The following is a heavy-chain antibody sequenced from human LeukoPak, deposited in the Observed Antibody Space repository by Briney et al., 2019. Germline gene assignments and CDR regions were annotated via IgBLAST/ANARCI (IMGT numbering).Heavy chain of an antibody. CDR2: INTDGRTT. CDR1: GFTFSSYW. J-gene: IGHJ4*02. V-gene: IGHV3-74*01. CDR3: AKDPHVVPVRIRFDY. D-gene: IGHD2-21*01. Sequence: GGSLRLSCVSSGFTFSSYWMHWVRQAPGKGLVWVSRINTDGRTTTYADSVKGRFTISRDNAKNTLYLQMNSLRAEDTAVYYCAKDPHVVPVRIRFDYWGQGTLVTVSS.